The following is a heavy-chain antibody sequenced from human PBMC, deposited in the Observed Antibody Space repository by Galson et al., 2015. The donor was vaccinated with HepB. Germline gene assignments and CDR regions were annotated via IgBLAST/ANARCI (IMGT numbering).Heavy chain of an antibody. V-gene: IGHV3-15*01. CDR2: IKSKTDGETT. J-gene: IGHJ5*02. CDR1: GFPFNNAW. D-gene: IGHD2-8*02. Sequence: SLRLPCAASGFPFNNAWMTWVRQAPGMGLEWVGRIKSKTDGETTDYAAPVKGRFTISRDDSKNRLYLQMNSLKPEDTAVYYCTTDVYYSTYWSWLDPWGQGTLVTVSS. CDR3: TTDVYYSTYWSWLDP.